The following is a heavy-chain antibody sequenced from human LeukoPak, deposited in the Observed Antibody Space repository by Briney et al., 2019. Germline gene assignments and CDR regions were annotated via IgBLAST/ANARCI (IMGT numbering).Heavy chain of an antibody. D-gene: IGHD1-26*01. CDR2: INAYNGNT. Sequence: ASVKVSCKASGYTFTNYGFSWVRQAPGQGLEWMGWINAYNGNTNYAQKLQGRVTMTTDTSTSTAYMELRSLRSDDTAVYYCAREGGTYYYYYGMDVWGQGTTVTVSS. CDR1: GYTFTNYG. CDR3: AREGGTYYYYYGMDV. J-gene: IGHJ6*02. V-gene: IGHV1-18*01.